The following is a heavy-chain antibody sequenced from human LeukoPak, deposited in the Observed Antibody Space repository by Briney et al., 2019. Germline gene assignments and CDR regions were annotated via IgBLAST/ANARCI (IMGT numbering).Heavy chain of an antibody. J-gene: IGHJ3*02. CDR1: GFTFSSYG. CDR3: AKDVYYDIFSGWSAFDI. V-gene: IGHV3-30*02. Sequence: PGGSLRLSCAASGFTFSSYGMHWVRQAPGKGLEWVAFIRYDGSNKYYADSVKGRFTISRDNSKNTLYLQMNSLRAEDTAVYYCAKDVYYDIFSGWSAFDIWGRGTMVTVSS. CDR2: IRYDGSNK. D-gene: IGHD3-9*01.